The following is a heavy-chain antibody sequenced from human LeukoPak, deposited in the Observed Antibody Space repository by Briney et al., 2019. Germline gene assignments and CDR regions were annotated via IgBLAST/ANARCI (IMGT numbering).Heavy chain of an antibody. D-gene: IGHD3-10*01. J-gene: IGHJ5*02. CDR3: AREVLSMVRGVIPKEAWGWFDP. Sequence: SETLSLTCTVSGGSISSGTYYWTWIRQPAGKGLEGIGRIYTSGSTNYNPSLKSRVTISVATSKNQFSLKLRSVTAADTAVYYCAREVLSMVRGVIPKEAWGWFDPWGQGTLVTVSS. CDR2: IYTSGST. CDR1: GGSISSGTYY. V-gene: IGHV4-61*02.